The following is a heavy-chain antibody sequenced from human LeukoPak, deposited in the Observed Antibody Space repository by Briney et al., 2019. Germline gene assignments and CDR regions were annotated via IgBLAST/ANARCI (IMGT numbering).Heavy chain of an antibody. CDR1: GYTFTSYG. Sequence: GASVKVSCKTSGYTFTSYGISWVRQAPGQGLEWMGWISTYNGNTNYAQKFQDRVTMARDTSTSTVYMQLSSLRSEDTAVYYCARDEMDSLDYWGQGTLVTVSS. D-gene: IGHD5-24*01. CDR3: ARDEMDSLDY. J-gene: IGHJ4*02. V-gene: IGHV1-18*01. CDR2: ISTYNGNT.